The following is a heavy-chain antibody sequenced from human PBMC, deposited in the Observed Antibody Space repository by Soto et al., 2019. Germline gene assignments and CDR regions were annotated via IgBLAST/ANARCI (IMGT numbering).Heavy chain of an antibody. J-gene: IGHJ4*02. Sequence: EVQLLESGGGLVQPEGSLRLSCAASGFTFRSHAMSWVSKAPGKWLEWVSAISYSGSNTYYTDYGRGRFTISRDNSQNTLYLQMNSLRVEDTAIYYCAKRVTLYGEVKLSPDFDYWGQGTLVTVAS. V-gene: IGHV3-23*01. CDR2: ISYSGSNT. CDR3: AKRVTLYGEVKLSPDFDY. D-gene: IGHD3-3*01. CDR1: GFTFRSHA.